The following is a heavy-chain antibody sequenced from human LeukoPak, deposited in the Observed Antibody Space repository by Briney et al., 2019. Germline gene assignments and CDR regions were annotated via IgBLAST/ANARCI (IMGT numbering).Heavy chain of an antibody. V-gene: IGHV4-34*01. CDR2: NNHSGST. D-gene: IGHD2-2*01. CDR1: GGSFSGYY. J-gene: IGHJ4*02. Sequence: PSETLSLTCAVYGGSFSGYYWSWIRQPPGKGLEWIGENNHSGSTNYNPSLKSRVTISVDTSKNQFSLKLSSVTAADTAVYYCARAKYCSSTSCYVSGKLDYWGQGTLVTVSS. CDR3: ARAKYCSSTSCYVSGKLDY.